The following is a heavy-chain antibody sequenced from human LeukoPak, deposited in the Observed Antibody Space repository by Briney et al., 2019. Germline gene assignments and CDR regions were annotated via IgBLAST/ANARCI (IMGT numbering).Heavy chain of an antibody. CDR1: GFTVSSNN. CDR3: AKIAVAYFDY. D-gene: IGHD6-19*01. J-gene: IGHJ4*02. V-gene: IGHV3-66*01. Sequence: GGSLRLSCAASGFTVSSNNMGWVRQAPGKGLEWVSVIYSGGATYYPDSVKGRFIISRDLSKNTLFLQMNDLRAEDTAVYYCAKIAVAYFDYWGQGTLVAVSS. CDR2: IYSGGAT.